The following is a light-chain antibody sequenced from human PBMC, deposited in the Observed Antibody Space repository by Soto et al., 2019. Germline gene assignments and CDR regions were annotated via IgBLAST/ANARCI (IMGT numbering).Light chain of an antibody. CDR2: EVS. Sequence: QSALTQPAYVSGSPGQSITISCTGTSSDVGSYNLVSWYQQHPGKAPKLMIYEVSKRPSGVPDRFSGSKSDNTASLTVSGLQAEDEADYYCSSNAGRNNLFGGGTKLTVL. CDR3: SSNAGRNNL. V-gene: IGLV2-8*01. J-gene: IGLJ2*01. CDR1: SSDVGSYNL.